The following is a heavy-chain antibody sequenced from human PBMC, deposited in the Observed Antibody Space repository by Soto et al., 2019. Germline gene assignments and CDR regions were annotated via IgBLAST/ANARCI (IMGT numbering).Heavy chain of an antibody. V-gene: IGHV1-2*04. CDR3: ARSKRYDSSGYLGYYYGMDV. D-gene: IGHD3-22*01. Sequence: ASVKVSCKASGYTFTGYYMHWVRQAPGQGLEWMGWINPNSGGTNYAQKFQGWVTMTRDTSISTAYMELSRLRSDDTAVYYCARSKRYDSSGYLGYYYGMDVWGQGTTVTVSS. CDR1: GYTFTGYY. J-gene: IGHJ6*02. CDR2: INPNSGGT.